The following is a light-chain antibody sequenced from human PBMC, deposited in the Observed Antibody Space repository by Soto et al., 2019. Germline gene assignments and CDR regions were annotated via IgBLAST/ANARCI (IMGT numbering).Light chain of an antibody. CDR1: SSDVGGYNY. J-gene: IGLJ1*01. CDR2: DVS. V-gene: IGLV2-11*01. CDR3: CSYAGSYTYV. Sequence: QSALTQPRSVSGSPGQSVTISCTGTSSDVGGYNYVSWYQQHPGKAPKVMIYDVSKRPSGVPDRFSGSKSDNTASLTISGLQADDEADYYCCSYAGSYTYVFVTGTKLTVL.